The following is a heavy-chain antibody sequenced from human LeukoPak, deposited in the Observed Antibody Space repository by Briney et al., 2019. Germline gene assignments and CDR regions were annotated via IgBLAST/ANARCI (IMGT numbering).Heavy chain of an antibody. CDR1: GFTFSSYA. D-gene: IGHD2-15*01. V-gene: IGHV3-23*01. CDR2: ISGSGGST. CDR3: AKDITLLGYCSGGSCYTYNWFDP. J-gene: IGHJ5*02. Sequence: HTGGSLRLSCAASGFTFSSYAMSWVRQAPGKGLEWVSAISGSGGSTYYADSVKGRFTISRDNSKNTLYLQMNSLRAEDTAVYYCAKDITLLGYCSGGSCYTYNWFDPWGQGTLVTASS.